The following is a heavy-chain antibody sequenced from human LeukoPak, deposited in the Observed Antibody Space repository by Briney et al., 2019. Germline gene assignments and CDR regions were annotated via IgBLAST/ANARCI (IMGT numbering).Heavy chain of an antibody. D-gene: IGHD1-26*01. CDR1: GFTFSSYA. CDR3: AREEQTWELLNY. V-gene: IGHV3-21*01. Sequence: GGSLRLSCAASGFTFSSYAMSWVRQAPGEGLGWVSSISSSSSYIYYADSVKGRFTISRDNAKNSLYLQMNSLRAEDTAVYYRAREEQTWELLNYWGQGTLVTVSS. J-gene: IGHJ4*02. CDR2: ISSSSSYI.